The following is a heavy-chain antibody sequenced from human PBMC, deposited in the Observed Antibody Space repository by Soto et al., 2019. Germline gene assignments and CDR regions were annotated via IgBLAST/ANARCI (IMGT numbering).Heavy chain of an antibody. CDR1: GGTFSSYA. J-gene: IGHJ6*02. Sequence: QVQLVQSGAEVKKPGSSVKVSCKASGGTFSSYAISWVRQAPGQGLEWMGGSIPIFGTANYAQKFQGRVTITADESTSTAYMELSRLRSEDTAVYYCATTLYYDSSGYSYYYYYYGMDVWGQGTTVTVSS. D-gene: IGHD3-22*01. CDR3: ATTLYYDSSGYSYYYYYYGMDV. V-gene: IGHV1-69*01. CDR2: SIPIFGTA.